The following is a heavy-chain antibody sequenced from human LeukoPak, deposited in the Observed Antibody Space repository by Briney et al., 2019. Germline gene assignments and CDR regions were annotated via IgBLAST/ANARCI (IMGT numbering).Heavy chain of an antibody. V-gene: IGHV3-23*01. Sequence: GGSLRLSCAASGFTFRNYAMNWVRQAPGKGLEWVSRISDSGDTTYCADSVKGGCTISRHNSSNTLFLHLSSLRVEDPALYYCAREFGSGSFDSRGQGTLGPLSP. D-gene: IGHD3-10*01. CDR2: ISDSGDTT. CDR3: AREFGSGSFDS. CDR1: GFTFRNYA. J-gene: IGHJ4*02.